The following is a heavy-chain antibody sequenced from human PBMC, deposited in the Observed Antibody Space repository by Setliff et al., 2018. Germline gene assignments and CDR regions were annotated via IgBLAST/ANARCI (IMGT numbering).Heavy chain of an antibody. Sequence: GSLRLSCAASGFTFSSYEMNWVRQAPGKGLEWVSYISSSGSTIYYADSVKGRFTISRDNAKNSLYLQMNSLRAEDTAVYYCARAGWGVPGDFWSGSRDPYGMDVWGQGTTVTVSS. V-gene: IGHV3-48*03. D-gene: IGHD3-3*01. CDR2: ISSSGSTI. CDR3: ARAGWGVPGDFWSGSRDPYGMDV. CDR1: GFTFSSYE. J-gene: IGHJ6*02.